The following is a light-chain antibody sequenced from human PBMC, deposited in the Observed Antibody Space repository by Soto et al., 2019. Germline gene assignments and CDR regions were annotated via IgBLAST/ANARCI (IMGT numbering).Light chain of an antibody. CDR3: CSYAGSGTLV. CDR2: EVS. V-gene: IGLV2-23*02. Sequence: QSALTQPASVSGSPGQSITISCTGTSSDVGSYNFVSWYQQYPGKVPKFVIYEVSMRPSGVSDRFSGSKSDNTASLTISGLQAEDEADYYCCSYAGSGTLVFGGGTQLTVL. CDR1: SSDVGSYNF. J-gene: IGLJ2*01.